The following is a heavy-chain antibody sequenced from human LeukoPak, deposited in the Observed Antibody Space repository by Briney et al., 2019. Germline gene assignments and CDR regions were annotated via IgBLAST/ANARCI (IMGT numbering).Heavy chain of an antibody. CDR1: GGSISSGSYY. D-gene: IGHD5-18*01. CDR2: INHSGST. Sequence: PSETLSLTCTVSGGSISSGSYYWSWIRQPPGKELEWIGEINHSGSTNYNPSLKSRVIISVDTSKKQFSLKLSSVTAADTAVYYCARSGYRYGADALDIWGQGTMVTVSS. CDR3: ARSGYRYGADALDI. V-gene: IGHV4-61*01. J-gene: IGHJ3*02.